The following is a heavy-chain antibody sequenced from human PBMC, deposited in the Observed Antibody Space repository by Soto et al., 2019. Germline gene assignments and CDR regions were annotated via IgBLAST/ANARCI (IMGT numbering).Heavy chain of an antibody. CDR2: IYYSGST. CDR1: GGSVSSGSYY. J-gene: IGHJ4*02. D-gene: IGHD6-13*01. V-gene: IGHV4-61*01. Sequence: SETLSLTCTVSGGSVSSGSYYWSWIRQPPGKGLEWIGYIYYSGSTNYNPSLKGRVTISVDTSKNQFSLKLSSVTAADTAVYYCAREVPGIAAAGTFSNFDYWGQGTLVTVSS. CDR3: AREVPGIAAAGTFSNFDY.